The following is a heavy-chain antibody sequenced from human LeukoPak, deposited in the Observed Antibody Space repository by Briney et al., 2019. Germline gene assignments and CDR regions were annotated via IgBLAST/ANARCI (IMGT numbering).Heavy chain of an antibody. CDR2: INHSGST. Sequence: SQTLSLTCTVSGGSISSGSYYWSWIRQPAGKGLEWIGEINHSGSTNYNPSLKSRVTISVDTSKNQFSLKLSSVTAADTAVYYCARVRRTTVTSYLDYWGQGTLVTVSS. CDR1: GGSISSGSYY. CDR3: ARVRRTTVTSYLDY. D-gene: IGHD4-11*01. J-gene: IGHJ4*02. V-gene: IGHV4-61*09.